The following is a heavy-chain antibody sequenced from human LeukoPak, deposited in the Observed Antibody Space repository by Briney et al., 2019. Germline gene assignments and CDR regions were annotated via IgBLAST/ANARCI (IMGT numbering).Heavy chain of an antibody. Sequence: GGSLRLSCAASGFTVSSNYMSWVRQAPGKGLEWVSVIYSGGSTYYADSVKGRFTISRDNSKNTLYLQMNSLGAEDTAVYYCAELGITMIGGVWGKGTTVTISS. V-gene: IGHV3-53*01. CDR3: AELGITMIGGV. CDR2: IYSGGST. D-gene: IGHD3-10*02. J-gene: IGHJ6*04. CDR1: GFTVSSNY.